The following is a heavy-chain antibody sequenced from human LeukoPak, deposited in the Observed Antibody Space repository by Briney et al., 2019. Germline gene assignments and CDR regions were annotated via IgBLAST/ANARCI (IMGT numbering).Heavy chain of an antibody. D-gene: IGHD3-22*01. CDR2: ISGSGGST. V-gene: IGHV3-23*01. J-gene: IGHJ4*02. Sequence: GGSLRLSCAASGFTVSSNYMSWVRQAPGKGLEWVSAISGSGGSTYYADSVKGRFTISRDNSKNTLYLQMNSLRAEDTAVYYCATDSSGYYYWGQGTLVTVSP. CDR3: ATDSSGYYY. CDR1: GFTVSSNY.